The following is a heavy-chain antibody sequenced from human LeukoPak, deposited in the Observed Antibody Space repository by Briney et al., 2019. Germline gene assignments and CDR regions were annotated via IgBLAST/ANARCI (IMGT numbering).Heavy chain of an antibody. D-gene: IGHD6-13*01. CDR3: ARENSPGTEQSDFDY. CDR2: FDPEDGET. J-gene: IGHJ4*02. Sequence: GASVKVSCKASGYTFTSYDINWVRQASGKGLEWMGGFDPEDGETIYAQKFQGRVTMTEDTSTDTAYMELSSLRSEDTAVYYCARENSPGTEQSDFDYWGQGTLVTVSS. V-gene: IGHV1-24*01. CDR1: GYTFTSYD.